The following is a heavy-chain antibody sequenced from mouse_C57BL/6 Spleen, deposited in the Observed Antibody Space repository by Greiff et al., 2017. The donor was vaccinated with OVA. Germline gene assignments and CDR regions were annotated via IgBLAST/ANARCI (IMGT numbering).Heavy chain of an antibody. CDR2: IYPGSGST. Sequence: QVQLKQPGAELVKPGASVKMSCKASGYTFTSYWITWVKQRPGQGLEWIGDIYPGSGSTNYNEKFKSKATLTVDTSSSTAYMQLSSLTSEDSAVYYCAREGYDDYDGLGAMDYWGQGTSVTVSS. J-gene: IGHJ4*01. V-gene: IGHV1-55*01. CDR1: GYTFTSYW. CDR3: AREGYDDYDGLGAMDY. D-gene: IGHD2-4*01.